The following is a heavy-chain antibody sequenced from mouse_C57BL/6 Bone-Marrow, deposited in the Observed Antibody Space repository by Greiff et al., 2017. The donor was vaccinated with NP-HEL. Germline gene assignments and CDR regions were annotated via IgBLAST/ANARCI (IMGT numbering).Heavy chain of an antibody. Sequence: VKLMESGPGLVAPSQSLSITCTVSGFSLTSYAISWVRQPPGKGLEWLGVIWTGGGTNYNSALKSSLSISNDNSKSHVFLKMNRLQTDDTARYYCARNFIYSNSVLYAMGYWGQGASVTVSS. CDR2: IWTGGGT. D-gene: IGHD2-5*01. CDR3: ARNFIYSNSVLYAMGY. V-gene: IGHV2-9-1*01. J-gene: IGHJ4*01. CDR1: GFSLTSYA.